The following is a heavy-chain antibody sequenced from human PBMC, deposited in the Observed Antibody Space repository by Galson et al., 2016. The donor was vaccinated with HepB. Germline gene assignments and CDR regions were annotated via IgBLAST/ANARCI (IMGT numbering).Heavy chain of an antibody. V-gene: IGHV3-33*01. CDR2: IWFDGSYK. CDR1: GFTFNNYA. D-gene: IGHD2-15*01. CDR3: ARAQPGRAASRAYNWFDP. Sequence: SLRLSCAASGFTFNNYAMHWVRQAPGKGLEWVAVIWFDGSYKYYADSVKGRFTISRDNSKNTLYLQMNSLRAEDTAVSYCARAQPGRAASRAYNWFDPWGQGTLVTVSS. J-gene: IGHJ5*02.